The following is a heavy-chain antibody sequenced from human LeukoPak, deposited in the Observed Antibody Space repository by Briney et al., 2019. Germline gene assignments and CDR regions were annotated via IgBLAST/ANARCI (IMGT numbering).Heavy chain of an antibody. CDR1: GFTFSSYS. V-gene: IGHV3-21*01. CDR2: ISSSSSYI. D-gene: IGHD1-7*01. CDR3: ARDPGVITGTTADY. Sequence: GGSLRLSCAASGFTFSSYSMNWVRQAPGKGLEWVSSISSSSSYIYYADSVKGRFTISRDNAKNSLYLQMNSLRAEDTAVYYCARDPGVITGTTADYWGQGTLVTVSS. J-gene: IGHJ4*02.